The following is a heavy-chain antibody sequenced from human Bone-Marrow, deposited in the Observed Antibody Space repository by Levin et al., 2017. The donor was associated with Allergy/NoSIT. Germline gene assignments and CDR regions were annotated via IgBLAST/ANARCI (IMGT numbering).Heavy chain of an antibody. CDR1: GFTFSSYW. CDR3: ARKIAARPEALFDY. J-gene: IGHJ4*02. D-gene: IGHD6-6*01. CDR2: IKQDGSEK. Sequence: GGSLRLSCAASGFTFSSYWMSWVRQAPGKGLEWVANIKQDGSEKYYVDSVKGRFTISRDNAKNSLYLQMNSLRAEDTAVYYCARKIAARPEALFDYWGQGTLVTVSS. V-gene: IGHV3-7*01.